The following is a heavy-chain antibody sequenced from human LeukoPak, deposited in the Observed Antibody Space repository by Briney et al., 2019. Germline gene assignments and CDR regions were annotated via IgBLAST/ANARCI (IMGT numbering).Heavy chain of an antibody. Sequence: PGGSLRLSCAVSGSPVSSNHMGWVRQAPGKGLEWVSVIFGGGKTSYAGSVQGRVTLSRDNSKNTLYLQMIRLRVEDTAVYYCAAWRGSSWFDYWGQGTLVTVSS. J-gene: IGHJ4*02. D-gene: IGHD6-13*01. CDR1: GSPVSSNH. CDR2: IFGGGKT. V-gene: IGHV3-53*01. CDR3: AAWRGSSWFDY.